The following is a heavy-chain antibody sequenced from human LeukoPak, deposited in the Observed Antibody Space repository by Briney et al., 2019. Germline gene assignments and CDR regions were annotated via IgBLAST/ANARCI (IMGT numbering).Heavy chain of an antibody. CDR3: AKDSWGSGSYLARYFDY. CDR1: GGSISSGGYY. J-gene: IGHJ4*02. V-gene: IGHV3-23*01. CDR2: ISGSGGST. D-gene: IGHD1-26*01. Sequence: PPSETLSLTCTVSGGSISSGGYYWSWVRQAPGKGLEWVSAISGSGGSTYYADSVKGRFTISRDNSKNTLYLQMNSLRAEDTAVYYCAKDSWGSGSYLARYFDYWGQGTLVTVSS.